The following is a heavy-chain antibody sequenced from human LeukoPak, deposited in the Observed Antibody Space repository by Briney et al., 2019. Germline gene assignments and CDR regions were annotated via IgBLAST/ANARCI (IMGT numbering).Heavy chain of an antibody. D-gene: IGHD3-10*01. Sequence: SETLSLTCTVSGGSLNNYYWSWIRQPPGKGPECIGYIFYSGSTNYNPSLKSRVTISVDTSKNQFSLKLSSVTAADTAVYYCARIPRRITMVRGVITGFDYWGQGTLVTVSS. CDR3: ARIPRRITMVRGVITGFDY. CDR2: IFYSGST. J-gene: IGHJ4*02. V-gene: IGHV4-59*12. CDR1: GGSLNNYY.